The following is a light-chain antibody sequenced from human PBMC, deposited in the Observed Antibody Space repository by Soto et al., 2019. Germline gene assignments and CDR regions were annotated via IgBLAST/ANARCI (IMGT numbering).Light chain of an antibody. Sequence: QSALTQPPSASGSPGQSVTISCTGTSSDVGGYKYVSWYQQYPGKAPKLIIFEVAQRPAGVPDRFSGSKSGNTASLTVSGLQAEDEANYYCSSYAGNYNVVFGGGTQLTVL. CDR3: SSYAGNYNVV. J-gene: IGLJ3*02. CDR1: SSDVGGYKY. CDR2: EVA. V-gene: IGLV2-8*01.